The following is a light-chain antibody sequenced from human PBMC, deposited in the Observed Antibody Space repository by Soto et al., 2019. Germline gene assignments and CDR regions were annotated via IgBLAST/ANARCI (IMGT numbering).Light chain of an antibody. Sequence: QSVLTQPASVSGSPGQSITMSCTGTSSDVGGYDYVSWYQQHPGKAPKLIIYEVSNRPSGISNRFSGSKSGNTASLTISGLQAVDEADYYCTSYTSSSARVFGTRSKVTVL. CDR2: EVS. V-gene: IGLV2-14*01. CDR3: TSYTSSSARV. J-gene: IGLJ1*01. CDR1: SSDVGGYDY.